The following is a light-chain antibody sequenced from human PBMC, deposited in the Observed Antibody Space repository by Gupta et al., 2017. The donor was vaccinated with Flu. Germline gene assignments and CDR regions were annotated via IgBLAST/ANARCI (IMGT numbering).Light chain of an antibody. Sequence: QSMLTQPRSVSGAPRHRVTISCTGISSNIGAGYDVHWYRQPPGTAPKVLIYNTNNRHSGVTDRFSGSKSGTSASLTISGLQAEDEADYYCHSCVSCLSVIVFGGGTNLTVL. J-gene: IGLJ3*02. CDR2: NTN. CDR1: SSNIGAGYD. V-gene: IGLV1-40*01. CDR3: HSCVSCLSVIV.